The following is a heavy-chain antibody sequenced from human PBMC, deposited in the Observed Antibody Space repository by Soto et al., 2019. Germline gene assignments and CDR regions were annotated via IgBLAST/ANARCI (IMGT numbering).Heavy chain of an antibody. Sequence: GGSLRLSCAASGFTFSSYDMSWVRQAPGKGLEWVSGISGSGGSTYYADSVKGRFTIPRDESKNTLYLQMNSLRAEDTAIFYCARDPFGYYVNYFDNWGQGTLVTVSS. D-gene: IGHD1-26*01. CDR2: ISGSGGST. J-gene: IGHJ4*02. V-gene: IGHV3-23*01. CDR1: GFTFSSYD. CDR3: ARDPFGYYVNYFDN.